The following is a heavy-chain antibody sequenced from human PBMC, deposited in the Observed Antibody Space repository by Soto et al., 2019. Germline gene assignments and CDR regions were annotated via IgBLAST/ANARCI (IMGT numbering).Heavy chain of an antibody. D-gene: IGHD6-19*01. CDR2: IYYSGST. V-gene: IGHV4-39*01. CDR3: AGSELPHVFDI. CDR1: GGSISSSSYY. J-gene: IGHJ3*02. Sequence: QLQLQESGPGLVKPSETLSLTCTVSGGSISSSSYYWGWIRQPPGKGLEWIGSIYYSGSTYYNPSLKSRVTISVDTSKNQFSLKRSTVTAADTAVYYCAGSELPHVFDIWGQGTMVTVSS.